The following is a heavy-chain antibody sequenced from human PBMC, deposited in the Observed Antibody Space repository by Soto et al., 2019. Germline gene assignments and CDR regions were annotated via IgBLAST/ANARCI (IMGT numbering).Heavy chain of an antibody. CDR1: GASLGGFH. D-gene: IGHD3-16*01. J-gene: IGHJ3*02. CDR3: ARSPLGYDYVRQTWREVGDSFDI. Sequence: SETLSLTCAIYGASLGGFHWTWLRPAPGKGLEWIGELIHGGSTNYNPSLKGRVSFSLDTSKNQFSLHLMSVTAADTAVYYCARSPLGYDYVRQTWREVGDSFDIWGRGTLVTVSS. V-gene: IGHV4-34*12. CDR2: LIHGGST.